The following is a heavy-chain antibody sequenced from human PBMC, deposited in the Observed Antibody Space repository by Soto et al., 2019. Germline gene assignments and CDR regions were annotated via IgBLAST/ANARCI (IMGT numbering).Heavy chain of an antibody. CDR1: GGSISSYY. CDR3: ARDSSSWYNWFDP. J-gene: IGHJ5*02. CDR2: IYYSGST. V-gene: IGHV4-59*01. Sequence: SETLSLTCTVSGGSISSYYWSWIRQPPGKGLEWIGYIYYSGSTNYNPSLKSRVTISVDTSKNQFSLKLSSVTAADTAVYYCARDSSSWYNWFDPWGQGTLVTVSS. D-gene: IGHD6-13*01.